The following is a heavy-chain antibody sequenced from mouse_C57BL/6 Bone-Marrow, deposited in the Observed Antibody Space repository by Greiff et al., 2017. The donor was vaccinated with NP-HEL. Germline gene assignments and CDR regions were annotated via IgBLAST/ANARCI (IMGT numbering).Heavy chain of an antibody. J-gene: IGHJ1*03. V-gene: IGHV2-5*01. CDR1: GFSLTSYG. D-gene: IGHD1-1*01. CDR3: AKKGIYYGSSYGYFDV. Sequence: VQLKQSGPGLVQPSQSLSITCTVSGFSLTSYGVHWVRQSPGKGLEWLGVIWRGGSTDYNAAFMSRLSITKDNSKSQVFFKMNSLQADDTAIYYCAKKGIYYGSSYGYFDVWGTGTTVTVSS. CDR2: IWRGGST.